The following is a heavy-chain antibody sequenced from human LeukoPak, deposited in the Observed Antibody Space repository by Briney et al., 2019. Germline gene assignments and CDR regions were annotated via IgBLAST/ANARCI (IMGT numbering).Heavy chain of an antibody. D-gene: IGHD6-13*01. Sequence: GRSLRLSCAASGFTFSSYWMSWVRQAPGKGLEWVANIKQDGSEKYYVDSVKGRFTISRDNAKNSLYLQMNSLRAEDTAVYYCARVGYSSSWDLLDYWGQGTLVTVSS. V-gene: IGHV3-7*01. CDR3: ARVGYSSSWDLLDY. J-gene: IGHJ4*02. CDR1: GFTFSSYW. CDR2: IKQDGSEK.